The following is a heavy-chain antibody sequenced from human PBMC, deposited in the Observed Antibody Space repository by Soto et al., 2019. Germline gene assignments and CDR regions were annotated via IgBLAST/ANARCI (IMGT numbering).Heavy chain of an antibody. D-gene: IGHD2-2*01. J-gene: IGHJ3*02. Sequence: GGSLRLSCVASGLIFSNYNMHWVRQPPGKGLVWLSRISTGGSTTDYADSVKGRFTISRDNSKNTLYLQVNSLTAEDTAVYYCAKRKRSCNSASCYEEAFDIWGQGTKVTVSS. CDR2: ISTGGSTT. CDR1: GLIFSNYN. CDR3: AKRKRSCNSASCYEEAFDI. V-gene: IGHV3-74*01.